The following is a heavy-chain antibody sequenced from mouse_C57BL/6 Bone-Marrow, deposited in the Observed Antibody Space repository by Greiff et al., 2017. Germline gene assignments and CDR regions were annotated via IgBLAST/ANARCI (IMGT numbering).Heavy chain of an antibody. CDR3: AREEGYYGPWFAY. V-gene: IGHV1-26*01. D-gene: IGHD1-1*01. Sequence: EVQLQQSGPELVKPGASVKISCKASGYTFTDYYMNWVKQSHGKSLEWIGDINPNNGGTSYNQKFKGKATLTVDKSSSKAYMELRSLTSEDSAVYYCAREEGYYGPWFAYWGQGTLVTVSA. CDR1: GYTFTDYY. J-gene: IGHJ3*01. CDR2: INPNNGGT.